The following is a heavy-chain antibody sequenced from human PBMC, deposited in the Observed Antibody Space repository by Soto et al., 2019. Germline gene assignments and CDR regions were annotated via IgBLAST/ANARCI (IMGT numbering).Heavy chain of an antibody. CDR1: GFTFSSYG. Sequence: GGSLRLSCASSGFTFSSYGMHWVRQAPGKGLEWVAVIWYDGSNKYYADSVKGRFTISRDNSKNTLYLQMNSLRAEDTAVYYCARDPWGPAMVTTSLDYWGQGTLVTVSS. J-gene: IGHJ4*02. CDR2: IWYDGSNK. D-gene: IGHD5-18*01. V-gene: IGHV3-33*01. CDR3: ARDPWGPAMVTTSLDY.